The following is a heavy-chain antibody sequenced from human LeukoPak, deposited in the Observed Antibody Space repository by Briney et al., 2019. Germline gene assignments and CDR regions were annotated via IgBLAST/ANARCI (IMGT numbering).Heavy chain of an antibody. Sequence: GRSLRLSCAASGFTFSSYGMHWVRQAPGKGLEWVAVISYDGSNKYYADSVKGRFTISRDNAKNSLYLQMNSLRAEDTALYHCAKVAGTNYYYYMDVWGKGTTVTISS. V-gene: IGHV3-30*18. D-gene: IGHD6-19*01. CDR1: GFTFSSYG. J-gene: IGHJ6*03. CDR2: ISYDGSNK. CDR3: AKVAGTNYYYYMDV.